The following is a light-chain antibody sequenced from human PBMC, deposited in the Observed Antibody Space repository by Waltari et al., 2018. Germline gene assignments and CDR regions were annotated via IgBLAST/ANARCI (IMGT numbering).Light chain of an antibody. V-gene: IGKV3-20*01. Sequence: EIVLTQSPGTLSLSPGERAPPSCRASQSVSSNYLAWYQQKPVQAPRLLIYDASNRATGIPDRFSGSGSGTDFTLTISRLEPEDFAVYYCHQYGSSPLTFGGGTKVEIK. CDR1: QSVSSNY. CDR3: HQYGSSPLT. CDR2: DAS. J-gene: IGKJ4*01.